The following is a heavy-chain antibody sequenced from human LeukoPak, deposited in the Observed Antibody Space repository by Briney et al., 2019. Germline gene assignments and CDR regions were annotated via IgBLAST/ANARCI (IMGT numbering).Heavy chain of an antibody. J-gene: IGHJ6*03. CDR3: ARVVGGAYYYYYMDV. Sequence: ASVKVSCKASGYTFTSYDINWVRQATGQGLEWMGWMNPNSGNTGYAQKFQGRVTITRNTSISTAYMELRSLRSDDTAVYYCARVVGGAYYYYYMDVWGKGTTVTVSS. V-gene: IGHV1-8*03. CDR1: GYTFTSYD. CDR2: MNPNSGNT. D-gene: IGHD3-16*01.